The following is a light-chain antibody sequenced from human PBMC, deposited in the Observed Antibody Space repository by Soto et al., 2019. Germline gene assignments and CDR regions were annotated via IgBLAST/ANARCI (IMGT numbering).Light chain of an antibody. CDR3: SSYTISSTYV. CDR2: EVS. CDR1: SSDVGGYNY. J-gene: IGLJ1*01. V-gene: IGLV2-14*01. Sequence: QSALTQPASVSGSPGQSITISCTGTSSDVGGYNYVSWYQLHPGEAPKLMIYEVSDRPSGVSNRFSGSKSGNTASLTISGLQAEDEADYYCSSYTISSTYVFGTGTKVTVL.